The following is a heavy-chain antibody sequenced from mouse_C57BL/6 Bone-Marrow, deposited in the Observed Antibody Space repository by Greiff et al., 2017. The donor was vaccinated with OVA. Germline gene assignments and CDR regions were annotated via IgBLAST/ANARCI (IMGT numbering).Heavy chain of an antibody. CDR1: GYTFPSYG. Sequence: QVHVKQSGAELARPGASVKLSCKASGYTFPSYGISWVKQRTGQGLEWIGEIYPRSGNTYYNEKFKGKATLTADKSSSTAYMELRSLTSEDSAVYFCARGGIYYGNYEGFAYWGQGTLVTVSA. D-gene: IGHD2-1*01. CDR3: ARGGIYYGNYEGFAY. CDR2: IYPRSGNT. J-gene: IGHJ3*01. V-gene: IGHV1-81*01.